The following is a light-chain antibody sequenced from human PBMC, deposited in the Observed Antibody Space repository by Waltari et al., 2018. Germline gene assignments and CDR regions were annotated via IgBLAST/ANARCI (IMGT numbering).Light chain of an antibody. J-gene: IGKJ1*01. Sequence: DIVMTQTPLSFPVTLGQPASISCRSSQGLVHHNGNTYLSWLQQRPGQPPRLLIYKVSNRVPGVPDRFSGSGAGTDFTLKISRVEAEDVGIYYCMQAKEFPRALGQGTKVEIK. V-gene: IGKV2-24*01. CDR3: MQAKEFPRA. CDR1: QGLVHHNGNTY. CDR2: KVS.